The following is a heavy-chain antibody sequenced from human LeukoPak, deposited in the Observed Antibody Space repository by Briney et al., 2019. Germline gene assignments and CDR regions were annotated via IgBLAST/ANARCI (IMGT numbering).Heavy chain of an antibody. CDR1: GFTFSSYS. V-gene: IGHV3-21*01. D-gene: IGHD4-23*01. J-gene: IGHJ4*02. CDR3: AREPYGGNSGFDY. Sequence: GGSLRLPCAASGFTFSSYSMNWVRQAPGKGLEWVSSISSSSSYIYYADSVKGRFTISRDNAKNSLYLQMNSLRAEDTAVYYCAREPYGGNSGFDYWGQGTLVTVSS. CDR2: ISSSSSYI.